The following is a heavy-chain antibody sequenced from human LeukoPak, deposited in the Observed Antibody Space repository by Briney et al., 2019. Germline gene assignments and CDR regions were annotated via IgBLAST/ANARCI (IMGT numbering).Heavy chain of an antibody. CDR1: GFTVSSNY. CDR2: IYSAGNT. D-gene: IGHD6-19*01. J-gene: IGHJ4*02. Sequence: PGGSLRLSCVASGFTVSSNYMSWVRQAPGKGLEWVSVIYSAGNTYYADSVKDRFTISRHNSENTLYLHMNSLRVEDTAVYFCARGGTLGYSSGRIDYWGQGTLVTVSS. CDR3: ARGGTLGYSSGRIDY. V-gene: IGHV3-53*04.